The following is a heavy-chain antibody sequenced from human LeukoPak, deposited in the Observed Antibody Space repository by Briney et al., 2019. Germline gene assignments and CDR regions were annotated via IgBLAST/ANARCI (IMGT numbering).Heavy chain of an antibody. CDR3: AREGGLGYSCGYGLDAFDI. Sequence: PSETLSLTCTVSGGSISSYYWSWIRQPPGKGLEWIGYIYYSGSTNYNPSLKSRVTISVDTSKNQFSLKLSSVTAADTAVYYCAREGGLGYSCGYGLDAFDIWGQGTMVTVSS. D-gene: IGHD5-18*01. CDR2: IYYSGST. J-gene: IGHJ3*02. CDR1: GGSISSYY. V-gene: IGHV4-59*01.